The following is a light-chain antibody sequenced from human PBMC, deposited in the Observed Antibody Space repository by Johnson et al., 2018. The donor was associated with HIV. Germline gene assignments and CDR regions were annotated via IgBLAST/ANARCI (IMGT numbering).Light chain of an antibody. V-gene: IGLV1-51*01. CDR1: SSNIGNNY. CDR2: DNN. J-gene: IGLJ1*01. Sequence: QSVLTQPPSVSAAPGQKVTISCSGSSSNIGNNYVSWYQQLPGTAPKLLIYDNNKRPSGIPDRFSGSKSGTSATLGITGLQTGDEADYYCGTWDSSLSASVFGTRT. CDR3: GTWDSSLSASV.